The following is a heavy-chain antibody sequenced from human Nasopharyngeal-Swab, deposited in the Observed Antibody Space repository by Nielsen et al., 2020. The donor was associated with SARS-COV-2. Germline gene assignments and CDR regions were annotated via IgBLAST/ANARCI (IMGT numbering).Heavy chain of an antibody. CDR2: IYPGDSSI. J-gene: IGHJ4*02. V-gene: IGHV5-51*01. D-gene: IGHD2-21*02. Sequence: KVSCKASGYTFANYGVSWVRQMPGTGLEWMGLIYPGDSSIRYIPSFQGQVTISVDKSISTTYLQWSNLKASDAATYYCARRGDCNGNPCYSDYWGQGTLVTVSS. CDR1: GYTFANYG. CDR3: ARRGDCNGNPCYSDY.